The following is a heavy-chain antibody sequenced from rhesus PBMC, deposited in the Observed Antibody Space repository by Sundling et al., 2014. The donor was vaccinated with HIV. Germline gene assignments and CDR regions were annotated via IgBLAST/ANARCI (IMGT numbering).Heavy chain of an antibody. D-gene: IGHD5-36*01. CDR1: GYTFSDHY. Sequence: EVQLVQSGAEVKKPGATVKISCKASGYTFSDHYLNWVRQAPGKGLEWMGGVDPEDGEVDYGQKFQDRVTITADISTDTAYMEVSSLRSEDTAVYYCARGGGGGKKCTFFVRTRAGRRVLRSYRPFLLDRPTQRDPDLRFRSPFRRPSLHGGTSDETQRPVRSSRRF. J-gene: IGHJ5-1*01. V-gene: IGHV1-111*02. CDR2: VDPEDGEV. CDR3: ARGGGGGKKCTFFVRTRAGRRVLRSYRPFLLDRPTQRDPDLRFRSPFRRPSLHGGTSDETQRPVRSSRRF.